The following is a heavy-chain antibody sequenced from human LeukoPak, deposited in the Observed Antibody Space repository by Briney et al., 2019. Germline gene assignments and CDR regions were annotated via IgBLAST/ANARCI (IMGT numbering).Heavy chain of an antibody. D-gene: IGHD3-10*01. CDR2: IYFSGST. Sequence: SETLSLTCTVSGGSISNYYWSWIRQPPGKGLEWLWYIYFSGSTNYNPSLKSRVTISVDTSKNQFSLKLSSVTAADTAVYYCARGPRTYYYGSGSCFYFDYWGQGTLVTVSS. V-gene: IGHV4-59*12. CDR3: ARGPRTYYYGSGSCFYFDY. J-gene: IGHJ4*02. CDR1: GGSISNYY.